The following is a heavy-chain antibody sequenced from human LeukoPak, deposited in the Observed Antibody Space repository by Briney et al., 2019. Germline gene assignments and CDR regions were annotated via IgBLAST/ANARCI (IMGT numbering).Heavy chain of an antibody. Sequence: SETLSLTCAVYGGSFSGYYWSWIRQPPGKGLEWIGEINHSGSTNYNPSLKSRVTISVDTSKNQFSLKLSSVTAADTAVYYCARVDITIFGVATGWFDPWGQGTLVTVSS. CDR3: ARVDITIFGVATGWFDP. D-gene: IGHD3-3*01. CDR2: INHSGST. J-gene: IGHJ5*02. V-gene: IGHV4-34*01. CDR1: GGSFSGYY.